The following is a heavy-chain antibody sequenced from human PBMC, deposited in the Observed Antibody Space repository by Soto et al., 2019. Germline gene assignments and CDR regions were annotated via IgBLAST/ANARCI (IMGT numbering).Heavy chain of an antibody. CDR2: ISYDGSNK. V-gene: IGHV3-30-3*01. CDR3: TEYSRITIFGVLHGMSV. CDR1: GFTFSSYA. D-gene: IGHD3-3*01. J-gene: IGHJ6*02. Sequence: GGSLRLSCAASGFTFSSYAMHWVRQALGKGLEWVAVISYDGSNKYYADSVKGRFTISRDNSKNTLYLQMNSLRAEDTAVYYCTEYSRITIFGVLHGMSVWGQGTTVTVSS.